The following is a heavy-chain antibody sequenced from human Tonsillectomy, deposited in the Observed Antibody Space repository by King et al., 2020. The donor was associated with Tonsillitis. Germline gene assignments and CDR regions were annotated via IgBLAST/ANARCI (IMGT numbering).Heavy chain of an antibody. CDR1: GFTFDDYT. CDR3: AKDRRPYGMDV. V-gene: IGHV3-9*01. CDR2: ITWNSGSK. J-gene: IGHJ6*02. Sequence: QLVQSGGGLVQPGRSLRLSCVASGFTFDDYTMHWVRQVPGKGLEWVSSITWNSGSKDYVDSVKGRFTISSDNAKNSLYLQMNSLRGEDTALYYCAKDRRPYGMDVWGQGTTVTVSS.